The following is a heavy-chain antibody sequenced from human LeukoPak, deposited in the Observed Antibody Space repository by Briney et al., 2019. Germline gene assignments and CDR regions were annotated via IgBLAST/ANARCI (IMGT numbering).Heavy chain of an antibody. J-gene: IGHJ2*01. D-gene: IGHD1-1*01. Sequence: GGSLRLSCVASGFTFSNHAMNWVRQAPGKGPEWVSAISGSGASTYYADSVEGRLTISRDNSKNTLYLQMNSLRAEDTAVYYCLKRGSDWTYWYFDLWGRGTLVTVSS. CDR3: LKRGSDWTYWYFDL. V-gene: IGHV3-23*01. CDR2: ISGSGAST. CDR1: GFTFSNHA.